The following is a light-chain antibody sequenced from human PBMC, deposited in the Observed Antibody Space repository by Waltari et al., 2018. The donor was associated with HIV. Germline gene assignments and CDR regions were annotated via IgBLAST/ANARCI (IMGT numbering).Light chain of an antibody. J-gene: IGLJ1*01. Sequence: QSVLTQPPSESGTPGQRVTISCSGSSSNIGSNSVNWYQQLPGTAPKVLMFNNNQRPSGVPVRFSGSKSGTSASLAISGLQSDDEADYYCAAWDDSLKGYVFGTGTGVTIL. V-gene: IGLV1-44*01. CDR1: SSNIGSNS. CDR2: NNN. CDR3: AAWDDSLKGYV.